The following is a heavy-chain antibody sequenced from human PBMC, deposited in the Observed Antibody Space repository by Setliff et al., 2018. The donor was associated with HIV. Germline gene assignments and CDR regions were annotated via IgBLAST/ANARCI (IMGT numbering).Heavy chain of an antibody. CDR3: ATRPAGSYWYGVFDF. J-gene: IGHJ4*02. Sequence: PSETLSLTCTVSGGSISSHCWSWIRQSPKTGLEWIGYIYASGVTSYNPSLKSRVTISIDTSKKQFSLKLNSMTAADTAVYYCATRPAGSYWYGVFDFWGRGMLVTVSS. CDR1: GGSISSHC. V-gene: IGHV4-4*09. CDR2: IYASGVT. D-gene: IGHD6-13*01.